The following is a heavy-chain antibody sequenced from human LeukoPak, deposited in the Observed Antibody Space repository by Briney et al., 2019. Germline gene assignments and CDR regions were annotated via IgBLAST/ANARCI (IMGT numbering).Heavy chain of an antibody. CDR1: GGSISSYY. CDR2: IYTSGST. D-gene: IGHD6-13*01. J-gene: IGHJ4*02. V-gene: IGHV4-4*07. CDR3: ARSRAAAGPYYFDY. Sequence: KTSETLSLTCTVSGGSISSYYWSWIRQPAGKGLEWIGRIYTSGSTNYNPSLKSRVTMSVDTSKNQFSLKLSSVTAADTAVYYCARSRAAAGPYYFDYWGQGTLVTVSS.